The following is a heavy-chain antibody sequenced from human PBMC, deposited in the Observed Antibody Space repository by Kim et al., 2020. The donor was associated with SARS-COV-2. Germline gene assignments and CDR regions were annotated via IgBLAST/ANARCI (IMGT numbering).Heavy chain of an antibody. CDR2: ISGSGGST. D-gene: IGHD3-10*01. Sequence: GGSLRLSCEASGFTFSSYAMSWVRQAPGKGLEWVSSISGSGGSTYYADSLKGQFTISRDNAKNTLYLQMNSLRAEDTAVYYCAKVAMASIRGNAFDIWGQGTMVTVSS. CDR1: GFTFSSYA. CDR3: AKVAMASIRGNAFDI. J-gene: IGHJ3*02. V-gene: IGHV3-23*01.